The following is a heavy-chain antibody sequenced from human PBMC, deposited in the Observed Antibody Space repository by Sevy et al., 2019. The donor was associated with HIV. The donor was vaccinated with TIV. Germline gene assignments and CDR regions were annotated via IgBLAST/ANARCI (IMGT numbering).Heavy chain of an antibody. CDR2: ISPDNGKT. Sequence: ASVKVSCKASGYTFTNYGISWVRQAPGQGLEWMGWISPDNGKTNFAEKFQDKFTMTTDTSTSTAYMELRSLTSDDTAVYYCARDGQVYSSSCAGYYYNGMDVWGQGTTVTVSS. CDR1: GYTFTNYG. D-gene: IGHD6-6*01. V-gene: IGHV1-18*01. J-gene: IGHJ6*02. CDR3: ARDGQVYSSSCAGYYYNGMDV.